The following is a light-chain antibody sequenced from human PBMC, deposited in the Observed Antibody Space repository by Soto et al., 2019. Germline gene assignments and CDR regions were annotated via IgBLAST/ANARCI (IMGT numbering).Light chain of an antibody. Sequence: DIQMTQSPSSVSASVGDRVTITCRASQGISSWLAWYQQKPGKAPNLLIYSASSVHSGVPSRFSGSGSATDFTLTISSLRPEDSATYYCQQDNSLPFTFGGGTKVEIK. CDR3: QQDNSLPFT. CDR2: SAS. CDR1: QGISSW. J-gene: IGKJ4*01. V-gene: IGKV1-12*01.